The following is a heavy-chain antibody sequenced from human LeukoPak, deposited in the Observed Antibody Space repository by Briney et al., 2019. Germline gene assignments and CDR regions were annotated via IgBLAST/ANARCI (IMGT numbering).Heavy chain of an antibody. J-gene: IGHJ6*02. Sequence: SETLSLTCTVSGGSISYYYWSWIRLSPGKGLEWIGYIHYSGTTNYNPSLKSRVTISVDTSKNQFSLQLRSVTAADTAVYYCAREAPQTTVPEGMDVRGQGTTVTVSS. V-gene: IGHV4-59*01. D-gene: IGHD4-17*01. CDR3: AREAPQTTVPEGMDV. CDR2: IHYSGTT. CDR1: GGSISYYY.